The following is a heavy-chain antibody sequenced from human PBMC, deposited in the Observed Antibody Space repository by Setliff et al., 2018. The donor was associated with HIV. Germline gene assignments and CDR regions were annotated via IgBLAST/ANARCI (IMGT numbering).Heavy chain of an antibody. V-gene: IGHV4-59*11. D-gene: IGHD3-22*01. J-gene: IGHJ4*02. CDR1: GGSISSHY. CDR2: IYYSGSA. Sequence: TLSLTCTVSGGSISSHYWSWIRQPPGKGLEWIGSIYYSGSANYTPSLKSRVTISLDTSKSQFSLKLSSVTAADTAMYYCARVLDYYDSSPYYFDYWGQGTLVTVSS. CDR3: ARVLDYYDSSPYYFDY.